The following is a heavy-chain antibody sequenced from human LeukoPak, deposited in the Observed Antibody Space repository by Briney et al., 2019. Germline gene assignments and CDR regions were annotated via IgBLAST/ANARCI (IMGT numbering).Heavy chain of an antibody. CDR1: GGSFSGYY. CDR3: ARGRRYFDY. J-gene: IGHJ4*02. CDR2: INHSGST. V-gene: IGHV4-34*01. Sequence: TTSETLSLTCAVYGGSFSGYYWSWIRQPPGKGLEWIGEINHSGSTNYNPSLKSRVTISVDTSKNQFSLKLSSVTAADTAVYYCARGRRYFDYWGQGTLVTVSS.